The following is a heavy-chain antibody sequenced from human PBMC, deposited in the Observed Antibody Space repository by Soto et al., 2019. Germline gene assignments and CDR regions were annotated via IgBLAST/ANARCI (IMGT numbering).Heavy chain of an antibody. D-gene: IGHD3-22*01. CDR2: ISYDGSNK. CDR1: GFTFSSYG. Sequence: QVQLVESGGGVVQPGRSLRLSCAASGFTFSSYGMHWVRQAPGKGLEWVAVISYDGSNKYYADSVKGRFTISRDNSKNTLYLQMNSLRAEDTAVYYCAKPIVVVNYGMDVWGQGTTVTGSS. CDR3: AKPIVVVNYGMDV. V-gene: IGHV3-30*18. J-gene: IGHJ6*02.